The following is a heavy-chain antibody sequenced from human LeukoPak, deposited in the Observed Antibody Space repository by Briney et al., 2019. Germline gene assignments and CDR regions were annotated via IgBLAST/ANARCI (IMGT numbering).Heavy chain of an antibody. CDR3: AGGTVTTFQGFD. CDR1: GFTFSSYG. D-gene: IGHD4-17*01. CDR2: ISGSGGST. Sequence: PGGSLRLSCAASGFTFSSYGMSWVRQAPGKGLEWVSAISGSGGSTYYADSVKGRFTISRDNSKNTLYLQINSLRAEDTAVYYCAGGTVTTFQGFDWGQGTLVTVSS. V-gene: IGHV3-23*01. J-gene: IGHJ4*02.